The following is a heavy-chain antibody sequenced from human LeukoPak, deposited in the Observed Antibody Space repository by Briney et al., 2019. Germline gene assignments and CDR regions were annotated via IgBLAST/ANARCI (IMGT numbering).Heavy chain of an antibody. D-gene: IGHD6-13*01. CDR3: ARRGKIAAAGTNYYYYYMDV. Sequence: SETLSLTCTVSGGSISSYYWSWTRQPPGKGLEWVGYIYYIGSTNYNPSLKSRVAISVDTSKNQFSLKLSSVTAADTAVYYCARRGKIAAAGTNYYYYYMDVWGKGTTVTVSS. CDR1: GGSISSYY. J-gene: IGHJ6*03. CDR2: IYYIGST. V-gene: IGHV4-59*01.